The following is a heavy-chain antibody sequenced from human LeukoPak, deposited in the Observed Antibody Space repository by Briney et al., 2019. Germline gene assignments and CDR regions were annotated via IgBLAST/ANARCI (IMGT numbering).Heavy chain of an antibody. J-gene: IGHJ1*01. CDR3: ARHSKYYYDSSGSYVGYFQH. CDR2: IYYSGST. CDR1: GGSISVYY. V-gene: IGHV4-59*08. D-gene: IGHD3-22*01. Sequence: SETLSLTCTVSGGSISVYYWSWIRQPPGKGLEWIGYIYYSGSTNYNPSLKSRVTISVDTSKNQFSLKLRSVTAADTVVYYCARHSKYYYDSSGSYVGYFQHWGQGTLVTVSS.